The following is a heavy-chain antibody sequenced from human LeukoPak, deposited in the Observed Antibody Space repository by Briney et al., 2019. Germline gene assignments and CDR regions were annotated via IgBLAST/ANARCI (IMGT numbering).Heavy chain of an antibody. D-gene: IGHD6-13*01. CDR3: ARLAKSSSWYGPYYFDY. CDR2: INHSGST. V-gene: IGHV4-34*01. J-gene: IGHJ4*02. CDR1: VFTFSSYA. Sequence: GSLRLSCAASVFTFSSYAMSWVRQAPGKGLEWIGEINHSGSTNYNPSLKSRVTISVDTSKNQFSLKLSSVTAADTAVYYCARLAKSSSWYGPYYFDYWGQGTLVTVSS.